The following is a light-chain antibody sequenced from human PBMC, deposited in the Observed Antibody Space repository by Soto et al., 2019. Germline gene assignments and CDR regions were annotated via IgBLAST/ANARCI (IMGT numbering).Light chain of an antibody. CDR2: EVN. V-gene: IGLV2-8*01. J-gene: IGLJ1*01. CDR1: TSDVGAYNY. CDR3: CSYTSSTIYV. Sequence: SALTQPPSASGSPGQSVTISCTGTTSDVGAYNYVSWFQQHPGQAPKVIIYEVNKRPSGVPDRFSGSKSGNTASLTVSGLQPDDEAVYFCCSYTSSTIYVFGTGTKLTVL.